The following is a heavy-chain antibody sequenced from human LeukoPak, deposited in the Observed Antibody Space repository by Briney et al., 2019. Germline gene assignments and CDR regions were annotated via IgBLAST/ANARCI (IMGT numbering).Heavy chain of an antibody. CDR3: AGYYDSSGYSATNPFDY. V-gene: IGHV3-30*03. CDR2: ISYDGSNK. D-gene: IGHD3-22*01. CDR1: GFTFSSYG. J-gene: IGHJ4*02. Sequence: PGRSLRLSCAASGFTFSSYGMHWVRQAPGKGLEWVAVISYDGSNKYYADSVKGRFTISRDNSKNTLCLQMNSLRAEDTAVYYCAGYYDSSGYSATNPFDYWGQGTLVTVSS.